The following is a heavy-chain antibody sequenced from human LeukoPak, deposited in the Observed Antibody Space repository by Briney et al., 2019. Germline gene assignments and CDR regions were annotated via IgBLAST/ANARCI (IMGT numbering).Heavy chain of an antibody. CDR1: GFTFSSYS. J-gene: IGHJ4*02. Sequence: GGSLRLSCAASGFTFSSYSMNWVRQAPGKGLEWVSSISSSSSYIYYADSVKGRFTISRDNAKNSLYLQMNSLRAEDTAVYYCARDPDSSGYLSYYFDYWGQGTLVTVSS. CDR3: ARDPDSSGYLSYYFDY. D-gene: IGHD3-22*01. V-gene: IGHV3-21*01. CDR2: ISSSSSYI.